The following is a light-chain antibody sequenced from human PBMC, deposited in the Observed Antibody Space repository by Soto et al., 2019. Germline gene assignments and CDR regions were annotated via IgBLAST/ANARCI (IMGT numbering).Light chain of an antibody. CDR1: QSLVYSDGFTY. CDR3: MHGTHWPWT. CDR2: KVS. Sequence: DVVMTQSPVTLHVTLGQPASFSCRSTQSLVYSDGFTYLNWFQQRPGQSPRRLIYKVSNRDSGVTDSFTGSGSGPEFTLAISGVEAEYIGVYYCMHGTHWPWTFGQGTKVEIK. V-gene: IGKV2-30*01. J-gene: IGKJ1*01.